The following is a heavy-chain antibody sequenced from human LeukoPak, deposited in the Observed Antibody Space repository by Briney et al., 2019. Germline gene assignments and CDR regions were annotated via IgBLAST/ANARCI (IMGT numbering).Heavy chain of an antibody. CDR2: ISSGSSTT. D-gene: IGHD3-10*01. CDR1: GFTFSPLG. Sequence: GGSLRLSCAASGFTFSPLGMNWVRQAPGRGLEWVSYISSGSSTTYYADSVKGRFTISRDNAKNSLYLQVYSLRDEDTAVYYCARGRGLTLSYHYFDYWGQGTLVTVSS. CDR3: ARGRGLTLSYHYFDY. V-gene: IGHV3-48*02. J-gene: IGHJ4*02.